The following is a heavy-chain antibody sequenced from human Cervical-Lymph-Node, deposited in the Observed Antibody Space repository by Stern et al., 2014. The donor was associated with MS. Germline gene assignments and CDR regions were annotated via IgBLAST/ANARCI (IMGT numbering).Heavy chain of an antibody. CDR3: ARGNITLIREDYFNY. Sequence: EVQLVQSGAEVKKPGESLKISCKGSGYIFTNYWIGWVRQMPGKGLEWMGIIHPGDSDTRYSPSFQGQVTISADKSISTAYLQWNSLRASDTAIYYCARGNITLIREDYFNYWGQGTLVTVSS. D-gene: IGHD3-10*02. V-gene: IGHV5-51*01. J-gene: IGHJ4*02. CDR2: IHPGDSDT. CDR1: GYIFTNYW.